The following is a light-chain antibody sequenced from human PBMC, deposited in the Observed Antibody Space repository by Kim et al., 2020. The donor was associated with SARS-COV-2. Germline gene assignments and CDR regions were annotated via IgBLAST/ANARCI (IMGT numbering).Light chain of an antibody. CDR2: GAS. Sequence: VSPGERATLSCRASQSVSSNLAWYQQKPGQAPRLLIYGASTRVTGIPARFSGSGSGTEFTLTISSLQSEDFAVYYCQQYNNWPPVSFGQGTKLEI. J-gene: IGKJ2*03. V-gene: IGKV3-15*01. CDR1: QSVSSN. CDR3: QQYNNWPPVS.